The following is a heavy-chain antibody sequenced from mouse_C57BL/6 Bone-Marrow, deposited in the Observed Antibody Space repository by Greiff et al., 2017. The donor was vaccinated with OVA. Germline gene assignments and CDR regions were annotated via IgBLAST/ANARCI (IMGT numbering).Heavy chain of an antibody. J-gene: IGHJ2*01. CDR3: ARVSNSLFDY. Sequence: VQLQQSGPVLVKPGASVKMSCKASGYTFTDYYMNWVKQSHGKSLEWIGVINPYNGGTSYNQKFKGKATLTVDKSSSTSYMELNSLTSEDSAVYYCARVSNSLFDYWGQGTTLTVSS. CDR2: INPYNGGT. D-gene: IGHD2-5*01. V-gene: IGHV1-19*01. CDR1: GYTFTDYY.